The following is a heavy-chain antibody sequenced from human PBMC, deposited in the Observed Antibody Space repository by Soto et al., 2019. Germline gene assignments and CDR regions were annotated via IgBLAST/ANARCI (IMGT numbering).Heavy chain of an antibody. J-gene: IGHJ6*02. CDR1: GGSIDNYY. CDR2: IFYSGNT. Sequence: KPSETLSLTCTVSGGSIDNYYWSWIRQPPGKGLEWIGYIFYSGNTNYNPSLKSRVTISIDTSKNQFSLKLNSVTAADTAVYYCAAWGCSSASCHSNYYYGMDVWGQGTTVTVSS. V-gene: IGHV4-59*01. CDR3: AAWGCSSASCHSNYYYGMDV. D-gene: IGHD2-2*01.